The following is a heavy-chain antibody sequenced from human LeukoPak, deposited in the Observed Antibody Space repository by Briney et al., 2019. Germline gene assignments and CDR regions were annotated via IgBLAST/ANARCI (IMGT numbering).Heavy chain of an antibody. D-gene: IGHD3-22*01. CDR3: ARGYDPSRDAFDI. J-gene: IGHJ3*02. V-gene: IGHV4-61*02. Sequence: PSETLSLTCTVSGGSISSGSYYWSWIRQPAGKGLEWIGRIYASGSTNYNPPLKSRVTISVDMSKNQFSLKLSSVTAADTAVYYCARGYDPSRDAFDIWAQGTMVTVSS. CDR2: IYASGST. CDR1: GGSISSGSYY.